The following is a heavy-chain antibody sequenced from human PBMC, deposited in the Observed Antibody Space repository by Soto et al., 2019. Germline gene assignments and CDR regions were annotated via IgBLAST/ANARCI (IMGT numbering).Heavy chain of an antibody. J-gene: IGHJ4*02. V-gene: IGHV1-3*01. CDR1: GYTFTSYA. Sequence: QVQLVQSGAEVKKPGASVKVSCKASGYTFTSYAMHWVRQAPGQRSEWMGWINAGNGNTKYSQKFQGRVTITRDTSASTAYMELSSLRSEDTAVYYCARDLGVGAASDYWGQGPLVTVSS. CDR3: ARDLGVGAASDY. CDR2: INAGNGNT. D-gene: IGHD1-26*01.